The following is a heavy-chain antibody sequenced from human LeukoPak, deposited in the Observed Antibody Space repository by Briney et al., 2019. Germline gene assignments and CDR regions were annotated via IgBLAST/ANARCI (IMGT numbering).Heavy chain of an antibody. J-gene: IGHJ4*02. CDR3: AREYYDILTGYLHYFDY. CDR1: GDSISSVDYY. CDR2: IYYSGST. V-gene: IGHV4-30-4*02. D-gene: IGHD3-9*01. Sequence: PSETLSLTCTVSGDSISSVDYYWSWIRQPPGKGLEWIGYIYYSGSTFYNSSLKSRVTISVDMSKNQFSLKLSSVTAADTAVYYCAREYYDILTGYLHYFDYWGQGTLVTVSS.